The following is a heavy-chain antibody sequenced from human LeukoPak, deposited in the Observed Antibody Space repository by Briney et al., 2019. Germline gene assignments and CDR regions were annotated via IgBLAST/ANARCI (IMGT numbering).Heavy chain of an antibody. Sequence: SQTLSLTCTVSGGSISSGGYYWSWIRQHPGKGGEWIGYIYYSGSTYYNPSLKSRVTISVDTSKNQFSLKLSSVTAADTAVYYCARATVTVYYYGMDVWGQGTTVTVSS. CDR3: ARATVTVYYYGMDV. D-gene: IGHD4-11*01. CDR1: GGSISSGGYY. J-gene: IGHJ6*02. V-gene: IGHV4-31*03. CDR2: IYYSGST.